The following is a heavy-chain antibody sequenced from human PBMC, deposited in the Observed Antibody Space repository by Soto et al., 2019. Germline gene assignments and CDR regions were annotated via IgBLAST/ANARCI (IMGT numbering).Heavy chain of an antibody. V-gene: IGHV4-34*01. CDR3: ARRPDILTGYSYNWFDP. J-gene: IGHJ5*02. Sequence: QVQLQQWGAGLLKPSETLSLTCAVYGGSFSGYYWSWIRQPPGKGLEWIGGINHSGSTNYNPSLKSRVTISVDTSKNQFSLKLSSVTAADTAVYYCARRPDILTGYSYNWFDPWGQGTLVTVSS. CDR1: GGSFSGYY. D-gene: IGHD3-9*01. CDR2: INHSGST.